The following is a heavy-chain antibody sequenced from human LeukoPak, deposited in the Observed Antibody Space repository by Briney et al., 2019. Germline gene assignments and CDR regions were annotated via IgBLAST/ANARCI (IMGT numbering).Heavy chain of an antibody. CDR1: GFTFSSYG. J-gene: IGHJ4*02. D-gene: IGHD2-15*01. CDR3: ARALKPGYCSGGSCHAGY. CDR2: IWYDGSNK. V-gene: IGHV3-33*01. Sequence: PGRSLRLSCAASGFTFSSYGMHWVRQAPGKGLEWVAVIWYDGSNKYYADSVKGRFTISRDNSKNTLYLQMNSLRAEDTAVYYCARALKPGYCSGGSCHAGYWGQGTLVTVSS.